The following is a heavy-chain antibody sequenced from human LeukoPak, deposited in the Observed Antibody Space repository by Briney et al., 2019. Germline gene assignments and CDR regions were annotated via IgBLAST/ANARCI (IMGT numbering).Heavy chain of an antibody. V-gene: IGHV3-30*18. CDR1: GFTLSSYG. Sequence: GRSLRLSCAASGFTLSSYGMHWVRQAPGKGLEWVAVISYDGSNKYYADSVKGRFTISRDNSKNTLYLQMNSLRAEDTAVYYCAKEVGYCSSTSCSSYYYYYYMDVWGKGTTVTVSS. J-gene: IGHJ6*03. CDR2: ISYDGSNK. CDR3: AKEVGYCSSTSCSSYYYYYYMDV. D-gene: IGHD2-2*01.